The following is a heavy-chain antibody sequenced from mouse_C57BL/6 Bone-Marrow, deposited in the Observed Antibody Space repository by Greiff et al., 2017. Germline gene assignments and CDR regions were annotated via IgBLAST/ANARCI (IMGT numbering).Heavy chain of an antibody. CDR1: GYTFTDYN. CDR2: INPNNGGT. J-gene: IGHJ2*01. Sequence: EVMLVESGPELVKPGASVKMSCKASGYTFTDYNMHWVKRSHGKSLEWIGYINPNNGGTSYNQKFKGKATLTVNKSSSTAYMELRSLTSEDSAVYYCARIVHTPYWGQGTTLTVSS. V-gene: IGHV1-22*01. CDR3: ARIVHTPY. D-gene: IGHD5-1-1*01.